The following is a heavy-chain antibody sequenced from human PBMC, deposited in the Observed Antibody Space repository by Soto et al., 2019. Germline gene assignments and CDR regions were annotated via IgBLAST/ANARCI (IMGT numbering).Heavy chain of an antibody. Sequence: SETLSLTCTVSGGSISSYYWSWIRQPPGKGLEWIGYIYYSGSTNYNPSLKSRVTISVDTSKNQFSLKLSSVTAADTAVYYCASTSIPSYYDFWTGYSIYYYYYGMDVWGQGTTVTVSS. CDR1: GGSISSYY. D-gene: IGHD3-3*01. J-gene: IGHJ6*02. CDR2: IYYSGST. CDR3: ASTSIPSYYDFWTGYSIYYYYYGMDV. V-gene: IGHV4-59*01.